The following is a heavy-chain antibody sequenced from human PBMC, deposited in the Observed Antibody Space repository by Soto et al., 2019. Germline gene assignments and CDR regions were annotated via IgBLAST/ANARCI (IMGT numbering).Heavy chain of an antibody. D-gene: IGHD3-10*01. Sequence: QTLSLTCAISGDSVSSNSAAWNWIRQSPSRGLEWLGWTYYRSKWYNDYAVSVKSRITINPDTSKNQFSLPLNSVTPEDTAVYYCAGGRVTMVRGVIRNYYYYGMEVWGQGTTVAVSS. CDR2: TYYRSKWYN. J-gene: IGHJ6*02. V-gene: IGHV6-1*01. CDR3: AGGRVTMVRGVIRNYYYYGMEV. CDR1: GDSVSSNSAA.